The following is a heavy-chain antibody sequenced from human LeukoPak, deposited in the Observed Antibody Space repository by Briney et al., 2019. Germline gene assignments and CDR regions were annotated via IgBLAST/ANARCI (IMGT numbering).Heavy chain of an antibody. CDR1: GFTFSSCG. J-gene: IGHJ6*02. Sequence: GRSLRLSCAASGFTFSSCGMHWVRQAPGKGLEWVAVISYDGSNKYYADSVKGRFTISRDNSKNTLYLQMNSLRAEDTAVYYCAKGTYYYDSSGWRLMDVWGQGTTVTVSS. D-gene: IGHD3-22*01. CDR2: ISYDGSNK. CDR3: AKGTYYYDSSGWRLMDV. V-gene: IGHV3-30*18.